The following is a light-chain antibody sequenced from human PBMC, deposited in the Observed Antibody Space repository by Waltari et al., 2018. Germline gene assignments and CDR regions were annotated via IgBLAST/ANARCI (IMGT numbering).Light chain of an antibody. CDR3: QEYSTYSRT. V-gene: IGKV1-5*03. CDR1: QSVSGW. J-gene: IGKJ1*01. CDR2: KAS. Sequence: DIQMTQSPSTLSASVGDRITVTCRASQSVSGWLAWYQQKPGKAPNLLIYKASTVESGVPSRFSGSGSGTEFTLTISSLQPDDFGTYYCQEYSTYSRTFGQGTKVEIK.